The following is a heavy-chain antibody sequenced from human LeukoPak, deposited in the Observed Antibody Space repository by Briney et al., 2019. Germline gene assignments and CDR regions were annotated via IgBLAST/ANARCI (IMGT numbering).Heavy chain of an antibody. CDR3: ARGTYDFWSGYYTFWFDP. CDR1: GGTFSSYT. J-gene: IGHJ5*02. V-gene: IGHV1-69*02. CDR2: IIPILGIA. Sequence: SVKVSCKASGGTFSSYTTSWVRQAPGQGLEWMGRIIPILGIANYAQKFQGRVTITADKSTSTAYMELSSLRSEDTAVYYCARGTYDFWSGYYTFWFDPWGQGTLVTVSS. D-gene: IGHD3-3*01.